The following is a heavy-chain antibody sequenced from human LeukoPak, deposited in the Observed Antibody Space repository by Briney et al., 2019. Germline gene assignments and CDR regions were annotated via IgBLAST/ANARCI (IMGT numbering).Heavy chain of an antibody. CDR3: ARDLRYCSSTSCYGKYYFDY. V-gene: IGHV1-2*02. Sequence: EASVKVSCKASAYTFTGYYMHWVRQAPGQGLEWMGWINPNSGGTSYAEMFQGRVTMTRDTSISTAYMELSRLRSDDTAVYYCARDLRYCSSTSCYGKYYFDYWGQGTLVTVSS. J-gene: IGHJ4*02. D-gene: IGHD2-2*01. CDR2: INPNSGGT. CDR1: AYTFTGYY.